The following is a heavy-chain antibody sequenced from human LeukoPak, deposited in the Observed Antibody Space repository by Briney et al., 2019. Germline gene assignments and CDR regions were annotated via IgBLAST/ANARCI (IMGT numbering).Heavy chain of an antibody. D-gene: IGHD3-3*01. CDR2: ISWNSGSI. CDR3: ARRAKKDFWSGYYTEGAFDI. CDR1: GFTFDDYA. J-gene: IGHJ3*02. Sequence: PGGSLRLSCAASGFTFDDYAMHWVRHAPGKGLEWVSGISWNSGSIAYADSVKGRFTISRDNAKNSLYLQMNSLRAEDMALYYCARRAKKDFWSGYYTEGAFDIWGQGTMVTVSS. V-gene: IGHV3-9*03.